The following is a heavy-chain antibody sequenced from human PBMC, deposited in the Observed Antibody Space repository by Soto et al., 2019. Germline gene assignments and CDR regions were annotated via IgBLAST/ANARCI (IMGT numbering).Heavy chain of an antibody. CDR2: ISTYNGNT. CDR3: AREGAHSTGWYDYFDQ. CDR1: GYTFISYS. V-gene: IGHV1-18*04. Sequence: QVQLVQSGGEVKKPGASVNISCKATGYTFISYSITWVRQAPGQGLEWMGWISTYNGNTKYAQSLQGRVTLTRDTSTNTAFMEIRGLISDDTAIYYCAREGAHSTGWYDYFDQWVQGTLVAVSS. J-gene: IGHJ4*02. D-gene: IGHD6-13*01.